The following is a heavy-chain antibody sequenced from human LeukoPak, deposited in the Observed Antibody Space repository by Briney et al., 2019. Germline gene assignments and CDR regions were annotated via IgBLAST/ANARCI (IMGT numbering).Heavy chain of an antibody. CDR2: ISYDGGKE. Sequence: GGSLRLSCVASGFSFNNFAMHWVRQAPGRGLEWVAVISYDGGKEHYAESMKGRFTISRDNSNNTLYLEINSPTPEDTAIYYCASCSRSAYYDILTAYYDYWGPGTQVTVSS. CDR3: ASCSRSAYYDILTAYYDY. J-gene: IGHJ4*02. D-gene: IGHD3-9*01. V-gene: IGHV3-30-3*01. CDR1: GFSFNNFA.